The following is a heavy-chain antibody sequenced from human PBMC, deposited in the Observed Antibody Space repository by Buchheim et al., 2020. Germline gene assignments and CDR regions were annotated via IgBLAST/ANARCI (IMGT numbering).Heavy chain of an antibody. CDR3: AKDSPDYGGAILYYFDY. CDR2: ISGSGSST. CDR1: GFTFSNYA. J-gene: IGHJ4*02. Sequence: EVQLLESGGGLVQPGGSLRLSCAASGFTFSNYAMSWVRQAPGKGLEWVSAISGSGSSTYYAESVRGRFTISRDNSKNTLYLQMNNLRAEDTAVYYCAKDSPDYGGAILYYFDYWGQGTL. V-gene: IGHV3-23*01. D-gene: IGHD4-23*01.